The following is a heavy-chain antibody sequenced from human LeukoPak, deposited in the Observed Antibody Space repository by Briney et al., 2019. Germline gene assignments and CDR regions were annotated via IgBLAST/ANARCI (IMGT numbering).Heavy chain of an antibody. V-gene: IGHV3-21*01. J-gene: IGHJ4*02. CDR2: ISSSSSYI. CDR1: GFTFSSYS. Sequence: GGSLRLSCAASGFTFSSYSMNWVRQAPGKGLEWVSSISSSSSYIYYADSVKGRFTISRDNAKNSLYLQMNSLRAEDTAVYYCARDRFGIAAAAPFDYWGQGTLVTVSS. D-gene: IGHD6-13*01. CDR3: ARDRFGIAAAAPFDY.